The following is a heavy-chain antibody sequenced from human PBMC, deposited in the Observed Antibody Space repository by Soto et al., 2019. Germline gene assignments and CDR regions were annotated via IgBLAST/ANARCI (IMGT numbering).Heavy chain of an antibody. V-gene: IGHV3-7*01. CDR2: IKQDGSEK. CDR1: GFTFSSYW. D-gene: IGHD3-16*02. Sequence: PGGSLRLSCAASGFTFSSYWMSWVRQAPGKGLEWVANIKQDGSEKYYVDSVKGRFTISRDNAKNSLYLQMNSLRAEDTAVYYCAREFYDYVWGSYPFKLDYWGQGTLVTVSS. J-gene: IGHJ4*02. CDR3: AREFYDYVWGSYPFKLDY.